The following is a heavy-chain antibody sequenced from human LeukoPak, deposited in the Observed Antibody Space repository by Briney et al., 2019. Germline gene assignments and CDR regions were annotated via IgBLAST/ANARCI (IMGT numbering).Heavy chain of an antibody. J-gene: IGHJ4*02. CDR1: GGSITSVNL. V-gene: IGHV4-4*02. D-gene: IGHD1-26*01. CDR3: AGLVGRYSNGMYYYFDY. CDR2: MYLSGTT. Sequence: SETLSLTCTVSGGSITSVNLWAWVRQPPGKGLEWVGEMYLSGTTTCNPSLRGRATISLDRSKNQVSLRLNSVTAADTALYYCAGLVGRYSNGMYYYFDYWGQGILVTVSS.